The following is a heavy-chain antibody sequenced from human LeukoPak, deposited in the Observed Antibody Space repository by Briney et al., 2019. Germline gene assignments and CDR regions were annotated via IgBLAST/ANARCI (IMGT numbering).Heavy chain of an antibody. Sequence: ASVKVSCKGSGYTLTELSMHWVRQAPGKGLEWMGGFDPEDGETIYAQKFQGRVTMTEDTSTDTAYMELSSLRSEDTAVYYCATIAAAGGYYYYGMDVWGQGTTVTVSS. CDR3: ATIAAAGGYYYYGMDV. J-gene: IGHJ6*02. D-gene: IGHD6-13*01. CDR1: GYTLTELS. CDR2: FDPEDGET. V-gene: IGHV1-24*01.